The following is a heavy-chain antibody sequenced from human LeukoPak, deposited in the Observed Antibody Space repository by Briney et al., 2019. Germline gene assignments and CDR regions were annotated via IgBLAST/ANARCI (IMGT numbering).Heavy chain of an antibody. CDR1: GYTFSDYY. CDR3: AREIVATIGGAFDI. CDR2: INPHRGGT. J-gene: IGHJ3*02. D-gene: IGHD5-12*01. V-gene: IGHV1-2*02. Sequence: ASVKVSCKASGYTFSDYYLHWVRQAPGHGLEWMGWINPHRGGTHYAQKFQGRVTMTRDTSISTAYMELSSLRSDDTAVYFCAREIVATIGGAFDIWGQGTMVTVSS.